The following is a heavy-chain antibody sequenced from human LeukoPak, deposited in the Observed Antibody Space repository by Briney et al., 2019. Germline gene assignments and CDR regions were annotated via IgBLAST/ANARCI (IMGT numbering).Heavy chain of an antibody. D-gene: IGHD3/OR15-3a*01. CDR2: IYTSGST. V-gene: IGHV4-4*07. Sequence: PSETLSLTCTVYGGSFSASYWSWIRQPAGKGLEWIGRIYTSGSTNYNPSLKSRVTISVDTSKNQFSLKLSSVTAADTAVYYCARESRIYGTGLFDYWGQGTLVTVSS. CDR1: GGSFSASY. J-gene: IGHJ4*02. CDR3: ARESRIYGTGLFDY.